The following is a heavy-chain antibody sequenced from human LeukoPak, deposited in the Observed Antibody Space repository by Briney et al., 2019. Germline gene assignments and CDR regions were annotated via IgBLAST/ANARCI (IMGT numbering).Heavy chain of an antibody. J-gene: IGHJ4*02. CDR2: IYYSGST. CDR1: GGSISSSSYF. V-gene: IGHV4-39*01. CDR3: ARHVVSGSYFDY. D-gene: IGHD1-26*01. Sequence: SETLSLTCTVSGGSISSSSYFWGWIRQPPGKGLEWIGSIYYSGSTSYNPSLKSRVTTSVDTSKNQFSLRLSSVTAADTAVFYCARHVVSGSYFDYWGQGILVTVSS.